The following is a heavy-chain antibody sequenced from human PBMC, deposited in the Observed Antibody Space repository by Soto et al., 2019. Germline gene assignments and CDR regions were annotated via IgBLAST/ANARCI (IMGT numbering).Heavy chain of an antibody. V-gene: IGHV1-46*01. Sequence: ASVKVSCKVSGYTLTELSMHWVRQAPGQGLEWMGIINPSGGSTSYAQKFQGRVTMTRDTSTSTVYMELSSLRSEDTAVYYCARDLYGDYVGGFYSDYWGQGTLVTVSS. J-gene: IGHJ4*02. D-gene: IGHD4-17*01. CDR1: GYTLTELS. CDR2: INPSGGST. CDR3: ARDLYGDYVGGFYSDY.